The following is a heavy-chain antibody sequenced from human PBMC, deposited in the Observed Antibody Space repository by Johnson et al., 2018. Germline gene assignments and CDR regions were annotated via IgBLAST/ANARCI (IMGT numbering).Heavy chain of an antibody. D-gene: IGHD3-22*01. Sequence: VQLVESGGGLVQPGGSLRLSCAASGFTFSSYDMHWVRQATGKGLEWVSAIGTAGDTYYPGSVKGRFTNSRENAKNSLYLQMNSLRAGDTAVYYCARGRNYYYDSSGSLVDVWGQGTTVTVSS. CDR2: IGTAGDT. CDR1: GFTFSSYD. CDR3: ARGRNYYYDSSGSLVDV. J-gene: IGHJ6*02. V-gene: IGHV3-13*01.